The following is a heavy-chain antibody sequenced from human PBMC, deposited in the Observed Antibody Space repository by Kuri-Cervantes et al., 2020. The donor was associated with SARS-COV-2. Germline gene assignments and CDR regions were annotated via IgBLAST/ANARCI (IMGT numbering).Heavy chain of an antibody. CDR1: GYTFTSYY. J-gene: IGHJ5*02. CDR3: AIIDCSSTSCYANAA. D-gene: IGHD2-2*01. V-gene: IGHV1-46*01. Sequence: ASVKVSCKASGYTFTSYYMHWVRQAPGQGLEWMGIINPSGGSTSYAQKFQGRVTMTRDTSTSTVYMELSSLRSEDTAVYYCAIIDCSSTSCYANAAWGQGTLVTVSS. CDR2: INPSGGST.